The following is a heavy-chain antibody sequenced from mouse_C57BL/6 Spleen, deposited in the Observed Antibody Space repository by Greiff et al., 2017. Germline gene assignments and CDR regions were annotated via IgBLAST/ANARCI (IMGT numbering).Heavy chain of an antibody. D-gene: IGHD2-4*01. Sequence: EVKLVESGGGLVKPGGSLKLSCAASGFTFSSYAMSWVRQTPDKRLAWVATISDGGSYTYYPDNVKGRFPISRDNAKTNLYLQMSHLKSEDTAMYYWAREAYDYDEGTWFAYWGQGTLVTVSA. V-gene: IGHV5-4*01. CDR3: AREAYDYDEGTWFAY. CDR2: ISDGGSYT. CDR1: GFTFSSYA. J-gene: IGHJ3*01.